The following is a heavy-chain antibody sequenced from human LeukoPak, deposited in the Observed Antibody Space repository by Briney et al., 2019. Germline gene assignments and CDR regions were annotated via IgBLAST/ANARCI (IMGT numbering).Heavy chain of an antibody. CDR3: ASYYYDSSGVDY. CDR2: IYYSGST. D-gene: IGHD3-22*01. J-gene: IGHJ4*02. V-gene: IGHV4-30-4*08. CDR1: GGSISSGDDY. Sequence: PSETLSLTCTLSGGSISSGDDYWSWIRQPPGKGLEWIGYIYYSGSTYYNPSLKSRVTISVDTSKNQFSLKLSSVTAADTAVYYCASYYYDSSGVDYWGQGTLVTVSS.